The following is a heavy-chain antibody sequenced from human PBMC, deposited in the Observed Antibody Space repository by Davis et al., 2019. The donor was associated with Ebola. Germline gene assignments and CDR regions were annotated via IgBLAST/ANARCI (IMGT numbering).Heavy chain of an antibody. CDR1: GFTFSSYA. D-gene: IGHD6-19*01. CDR3: AKDLSSGWFKGSFDY. J-gene: IGHJ4*02. CDR2: ISSSGGST. V-gene: IGHV3-23*01. Sequence: GESLKISCAASGFTFSSYAMSWVRQAPGKGLDWVSAISSSGGSTYYADSVKGRFTISRDNSKNTYLQMNSLRVEDTAVYYCAKDLSSGWFKGSFDYWGQGTLVTVSS.